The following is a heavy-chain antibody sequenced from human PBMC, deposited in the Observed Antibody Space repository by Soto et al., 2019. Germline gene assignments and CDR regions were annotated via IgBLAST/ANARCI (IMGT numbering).Heavy chain of an antibody. CDR3: ARDLVGALLGGAFDI. V-gene: IGHV3-33*01. CDR2: IWYDGSNK. Sequence: QVQLVESGGGVVQPGRSLRLSCAASGFTFSSYGMHWVRQAPGKGLEWVAVIWYDGSNKYYADSVKGRFTISRDNSKNTLYLQMNSLRAEDTAVYYCARDLVGALLGGAFDIWGQGTMVTVSS. J-gene: IGHJ3*02. CDR1: GFTFSSYG. D-gene: IGHD1-26*01.